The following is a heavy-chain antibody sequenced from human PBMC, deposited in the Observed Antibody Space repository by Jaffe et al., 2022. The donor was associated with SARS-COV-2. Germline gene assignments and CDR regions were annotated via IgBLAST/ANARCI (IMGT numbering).Heavy chain of an antibody. J-gene: IGHJ6*02. V-gene: IGHV4-31*03. CDR3: ARMGGTAYSYGYGMDV. Sequence: QVQLQESGPGLAKPSQTLSLTCIVSGGSISSGGYYWSWIRQHPGQGLEWIGYIYYSGSTYYTPSLKSRVTISVDTSKNQVSLQLSSVTAADTAVYYCARMGGTAYSYGYGMDVWGQGTTVTVSS. CDR2: IYYSGST. CDR1: GGSISSGGYY. D-gene: IGHD3-22*01.